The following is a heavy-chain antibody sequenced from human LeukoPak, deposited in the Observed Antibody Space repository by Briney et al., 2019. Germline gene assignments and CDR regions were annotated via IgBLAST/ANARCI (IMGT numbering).Heavy chain of an antibody. J-gene: IGHJ6*02. CDR3: ARGWPEAYGDYVGPDDYYYYGMDV. CDR1: GFIFSSYP. V-gene: IGHV3-21*04. CDR2: ISGDSSYM. D-gene: IGHD4-17*01. Sequence: GGSLRLSCAASGFIFSSYPLNWVRQAPGKGLEWVSTISGDSSYMQYADSVKGRFTISRDNAKNSLYLQMNSLRAEDTAVYYCARGWPEAYGDYVGPDDYYYYGMDVWGQGTTVTVSS.